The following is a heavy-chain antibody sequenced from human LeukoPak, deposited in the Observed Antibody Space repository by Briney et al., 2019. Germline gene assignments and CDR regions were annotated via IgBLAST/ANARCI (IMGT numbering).Heavy chain of an antibody. CDR1: GGSISSGDYY. CDR2: IYYSGST. CDR3: ARERTAVAGTQHAFDI. V-gene: IGHV4-30-4*08. D-gene: IGHD6-19*01. Sequence: SQTLSLTCTVSGGSISSGDYYWSWIRQPPGKGMEWIGYIYYSGSTYYNPSLKSRVTRSVDTSKNQFSLKLSSVTAADTAVYYCARERTAVAGTQHAFDIWGQGTMVTVSS. J-gene: IGHJ3*02.